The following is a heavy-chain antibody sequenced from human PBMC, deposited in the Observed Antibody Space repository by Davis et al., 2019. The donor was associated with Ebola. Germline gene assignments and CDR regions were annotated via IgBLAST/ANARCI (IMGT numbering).Heavy chain of an antibody. CDR2: IYYSGST. CDR3: ARAPLHDY. CDR1: GGSISSSSYY. V-gene: IGHV4-39*07. J-gene: IGHJ4*02. Sequence: PSETLSLTCTVSGGSISSSSYYWGWIRQPPGKGLEWIGSIYYSGSTYYNPSLKSRVTISVDTSKNQFSLKLSSVTAADTAVYYCARAPLHDYWGQGTLVTVSS.